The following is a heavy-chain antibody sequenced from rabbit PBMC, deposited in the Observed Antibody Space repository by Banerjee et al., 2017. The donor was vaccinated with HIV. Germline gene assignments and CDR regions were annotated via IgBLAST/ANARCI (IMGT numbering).Heavy chain of an antibody. CDR1: GFSFSSGYD. D-gene: IGHD8-1*01. V-gene: IGHV1S40*01. CDR2: IYTGSSGST. J-gene: IGHJ4*01. Sequence: QSLEESGGDLVKPGASLTLTCTASGFSFSSGYDMCWVRQAPGKGLEWIGCIYTGSSGSTYYASWAKGRFTISKTSSTTVTLQMTSLTAADTATYFCASPGSTYYTRFNLWGPGTLVTVS. CDR3: ASPGSTYYTRFNL.